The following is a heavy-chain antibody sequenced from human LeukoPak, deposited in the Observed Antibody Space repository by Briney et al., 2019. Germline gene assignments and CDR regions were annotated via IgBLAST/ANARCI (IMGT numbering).Heavy chain of an antibody. CDR1: GYSFTNYA. J-gene: IGHJ3*02. CDR2: INTNTGNP. CDR3: ARGLPKIQLYLGDAFDI. Sequence: GASVKVSCKASGYSFTNYAMNWMRQAPGQGLEWMGWINTNTGNPTYARGFTGRFVFSLDTSVSTAYLQISSLKPEDTAVYFCARGLPKIQLYLGDAFDIWGQGTMVTVSS. V-gene: IGHV7-4-1*02. D-gene: IGHD5-18*01.